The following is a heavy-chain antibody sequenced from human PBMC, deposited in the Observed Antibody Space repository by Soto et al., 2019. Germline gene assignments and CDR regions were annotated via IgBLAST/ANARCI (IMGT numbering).Heavy chain of an antibody. V-gene: IGHV1-69*01. CDR2: IVPAFGTP. Sequence: QVQLVQSGAEVKKPGSSVKVSFRASGGTFSNYAISWVRQAPGQVLEWMGGIVPAFGTPNYAQNLQGRITITADESTTTVYLDLSSLRSEDRAVYYCARGATIFGVAAYSYYEMEVWGQGTPVTVSS. CDR3: ARGATIFGVAAYSYYEMEV. D-gene: IGHD3-3*01. CDR1: GGTFSNYA. J-gene: IGHJ6*02.